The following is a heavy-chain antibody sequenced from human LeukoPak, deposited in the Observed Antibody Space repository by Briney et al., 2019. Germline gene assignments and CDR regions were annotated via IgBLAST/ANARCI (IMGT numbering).Heavy chain of an antibody. V-gene: IGHV3-23*01. Sequence: GGSLRLSCAASGFTFSSYAMSWVRQAPGKGLEWVSGISGNGGSTYYADSVKGRFTISRDNSKNTLYLQMNSLRAEDTAVYYCAKGITIFGVVTYYNFYYMDVWGKGTTVTVSS. D-gene: IGHD3-3*01. J-gene: IGHJ6*03. CDR1: GFTFSSYA. CDR2: ISGNGGST. CDR3: AKGITIFGVVTYYNFYYMDV.